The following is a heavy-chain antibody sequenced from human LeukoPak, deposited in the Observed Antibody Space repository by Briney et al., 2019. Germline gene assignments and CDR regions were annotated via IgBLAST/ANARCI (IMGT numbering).Heavy chain of an antibody. J-gene: IGHJ3*02. CDR3: ARERDSSSWYHDAFDI. D-gene: IGHD6-13*01. Sequence: EASVKVSCKESVYTFFTDGTSWVRQALRERRGRVGWISAYNGNTNYAQKLQGRVTMTTDTSTSTAYMELRSLRSDDTAVYYCARERDSSSWYHDAFDIWGQGTMVAVSS. CDR1: VYTFFTDG. V-gene: IGHV1-18*01. CDR2: ISAYNGNT.